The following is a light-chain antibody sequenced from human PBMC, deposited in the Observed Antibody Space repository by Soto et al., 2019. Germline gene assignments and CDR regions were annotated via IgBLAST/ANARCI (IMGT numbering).Light chain of an antibody. J-gene: IGLJ2*01. CDR2: DNN. V-gene: IGLV1-51*01. CDR3: GTWDSSLSAVV. CDR1: SSNIGNSY. Sequence: QSVLTQPPSVSAAPGQKVTISCSGSSSNIGNSYVSRYQHLPGTAPKLLIYDNNKRPSGIPDRFSGSKSATSATLGITGLQTGDEADYYRGTWDSSLSAVVFGGGTKLTVL.